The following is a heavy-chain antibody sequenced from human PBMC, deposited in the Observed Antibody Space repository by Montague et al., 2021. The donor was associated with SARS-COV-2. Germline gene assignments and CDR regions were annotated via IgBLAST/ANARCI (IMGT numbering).Heavy chain of an antibody. V-gene: IGHV4-34*01. Sequence: SETLSLTCAVYGGSLSGHSWSWVRQAPEKGLEWIGDIGHTGSFKYNPSLKSRVTMSLDAAKNQFSLRMTSVTAADTSIYYCARGETERSTTFGVVFFPRLDAWGQGTLVTVSS. J-gene: IGHJ5*02. CDR1: GGSLSGHS. CDR3: ARGETERSTTFGVVFFPRLDA. D-gene: IGHD3-3*01. CDR2: IGHTGSF.